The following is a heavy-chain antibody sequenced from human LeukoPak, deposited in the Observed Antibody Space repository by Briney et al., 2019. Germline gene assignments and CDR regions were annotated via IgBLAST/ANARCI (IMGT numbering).Heavy chain of an antibody. CDR3: ASTIGYGSDY. V-gene: IGHV4-61*01. D-gene: IGHD3-10*01. J-gene: IGHJ4*02. Sequence: ASETLSLTCTVSGGSVSSGSYYWSWIRQPPGKGLEWIGYIYYSGSTNYNPSLKSRVTISVDTSKNQFSLKLSSVTAADTAVYYCASTIGYGSDYWGQGTLVTVSS. CDR1: GGSVSSGSYY. CDR2: IYYSGST.